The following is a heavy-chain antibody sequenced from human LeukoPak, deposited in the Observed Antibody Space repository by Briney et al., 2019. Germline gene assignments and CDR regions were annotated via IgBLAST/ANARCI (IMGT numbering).Heavy chain of an antibody. V-gene: IGHV4-4*07. Sequence: SETLSLTCTVSGGSISNYYLSWVRQPAGKGLEWIGRIFTSGSTNYNPSLKSRVTMSVDTSMNQLSLKLRSVTAADTAVYYCARDRDSGSSSNRFYFDYWGQGTLVTVSS. CDR1: GGSISNYY. D-gene: IGHD1-26*01. J-gene: IGHJ4*02. CDR2: IFTSGST. CDR3: ARDRDSGSSSNRFYFDY.